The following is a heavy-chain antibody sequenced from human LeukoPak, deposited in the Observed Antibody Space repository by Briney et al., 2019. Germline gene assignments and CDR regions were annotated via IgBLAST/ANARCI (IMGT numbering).Heavy chain of an antibody. D-gene: IGHD4-17*01. CDR3: VRNDGDDAFDI. J-gene: IGHJ3*02. CDR2: ISSTSTTI. CDR1: GFTFSGYS. Sequence: PGGSLRLSCAASGFTFSGYSMNWVRKAPGRGLEWVSYISSTSTTINYKDSVKGGFTISRDNAKNSLYLNMTSLRVEDTAVYYCVRNDGDDAFDIWGQGTMVTVSS. V-gene: IGHV3-48*01.